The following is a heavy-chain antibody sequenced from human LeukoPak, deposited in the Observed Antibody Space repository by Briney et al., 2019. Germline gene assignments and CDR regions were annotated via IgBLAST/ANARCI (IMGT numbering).Heavy chain of an antibody. CDR3: AKKKRELRGFDY. CDR1: GFTFSSYA. V-gene: IGHV3-23*01. CDR2: IGGSGGST. J-gene: IGHJ4*02. D-gene: IGHD1-7*01. Sequence: GGALRLSCAASGFTFSSYAMSWVRQAPGKGLEWVSVIGGSGGSTYYADSVKGRFTISRDNSKNTLYLKMSSLRAEDTAVYYCAKKKRELRGFDYWGQGTLVTVSS.